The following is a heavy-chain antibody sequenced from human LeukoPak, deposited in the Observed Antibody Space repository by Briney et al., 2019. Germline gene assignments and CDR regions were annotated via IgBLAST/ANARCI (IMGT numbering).Heavy chain of an antibody. D-gene: IGHD3-22*01. J-gene: IGHJ3*02. CDR1: GGTFSSYA. V-gene: IGHV1-69*05. CDR3: ATSYYYDSSGHDAFDI. Sequence: EASVKVSCRASGGTFSSYAISWVRQAPGQGLEWMGGIIPIFGTANYAQKFQGRVTITRHTSASTAYMELSSLRSEDTAVYYCATSYYYDSSGHDAFDIWGQGTMVTVSS. CDR2: IIPIFGTA.